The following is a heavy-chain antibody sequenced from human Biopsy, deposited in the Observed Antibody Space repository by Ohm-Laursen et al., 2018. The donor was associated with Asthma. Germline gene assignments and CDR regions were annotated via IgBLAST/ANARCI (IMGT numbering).Heavy chain of an antibody. D-gene: IGHD4-17*01. CDR3: AEGHGDYVFPYFQH. CDR2: ISYDGSNK. V-gene: IGHV3-30*18. Sequence: SLRLSCAASGFTFSSYGMHWVRQAPGKGLEWVAVISYDGSNKYYADSVKGRFTISRDNSKNTLYLQMNSLRAEDTAVYYCAEGHGDYVFPYFQHWGQGTLVTVSS. J-gene: IGHJ1*01. CDR1: GFTFSSYG.